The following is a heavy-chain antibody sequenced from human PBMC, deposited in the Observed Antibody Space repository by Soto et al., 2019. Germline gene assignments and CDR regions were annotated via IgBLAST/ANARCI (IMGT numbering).Heavy chain of an antibody. Sequence: PGGSLRLSCAASGFTFSSYGMHWVRQAPGKGLEWVAVISYDGSNKYYADSVKGRFTISRDNSKNTLYLQMNSLRAEDTAVYYCAKDRLDSSSWYKYFDYWGQGTLVTGSS. CDR3: AKDRLDSSSWYKYFDY. CDR2: ISYDGSNK. V-gene: IGHV3-30*18. CDR1: GFTFSSYG. J-gene: IGHJ4*02. D-gene: IGHD6-13*01.